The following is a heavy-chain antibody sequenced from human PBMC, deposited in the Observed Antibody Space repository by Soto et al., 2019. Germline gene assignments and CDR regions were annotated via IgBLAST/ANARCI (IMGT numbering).Heavy chain of an antibody. V-gene: IGHV3-7*01. D-gene: IGHD3-3*01. Sequence: EVQLVESGGGLVQPGGSLRLSCAVSGFTFGSYWMNWVRLIPGKGLEWVAYIKPDGSATYYVDSVKGRFTISRDNAKNSLYLQMNSLRVEDTAVYYCARSIPATYYDFWSGYYTPFFDYWGQGTLVTVSS. CDR3: ARSIPATYYDFWSGYYTPFFDY. CDR1: GFTFGSYW. CDR2: IKPDGSAT. J-gene: IGHJ4*02.